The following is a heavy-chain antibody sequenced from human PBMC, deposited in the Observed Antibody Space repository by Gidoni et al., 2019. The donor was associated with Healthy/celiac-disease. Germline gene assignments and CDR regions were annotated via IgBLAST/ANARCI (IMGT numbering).Heavy chain of an antibody. CDR3: AKDRYGELYPYYYYGMDV. D-gene: IGHD3-10*01. CDR1: GFTFSSYG. Sequence: QVQLVESGGGVVQPGRSLRLSCAASGFTFSSYGMPWVRQAPGKGLEWVAVISYDGSNKYYADSVKGRFTISRDNSKNTLYLQMNSLRAEDTAVYYCAKDRYGELYPYYYYGMDVWGQGTTVTVSS. V-gene: IGHV3-30*18. J-gene: IGHJ6*02. CDR2: ISYDGSNK.